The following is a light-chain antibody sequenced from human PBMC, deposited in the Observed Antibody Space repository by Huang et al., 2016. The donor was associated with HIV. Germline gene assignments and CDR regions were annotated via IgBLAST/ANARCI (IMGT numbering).Light chain of an antibody. V-gene: IGKV1-39*01. CDR3: QQSYRLPRT. Sequence: DIQMTQSPSSLSASVGDRVIITCRASQSVTKYLNWYQHMPGKAPKLLIDGASTLRGGVSSMFSGSGSGTEFTLSISSLQPEDAATYYCQQSYRLPRTFGQGTSLEI. CDR2: GAS. CDR1: QSVTKY. J-gene: IGKJ2*02.